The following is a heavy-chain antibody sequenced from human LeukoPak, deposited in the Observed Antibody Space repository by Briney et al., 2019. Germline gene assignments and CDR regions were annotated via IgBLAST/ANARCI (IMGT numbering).Heavy chain of an antibody. J-gene: IGHJ4*02. D-gene: IGHD4-23*01. CDR1: GFTFSGHN. CDR3: ARSYGGTHPLLFDY. CDR2: VSISSGTI. V-gene: IGHV3-48*04. Sequence: GGSLRLSCAASGFTFSGHNMNWVRQAPGKGLEWISFVSISSGTIYYADSVNGRFRISRDNAKSSLDLEMNSLRAEDTAVYYCARSYGGTHPLLFDYWGQGTLVTVSS.